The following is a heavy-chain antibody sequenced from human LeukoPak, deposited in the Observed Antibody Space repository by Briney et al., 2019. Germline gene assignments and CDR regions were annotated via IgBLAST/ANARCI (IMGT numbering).Heavy chain of an antibody. CDR3: ARTPGPYCSSTSCLI. V-gene: IGHV1-2*02. Sequence: ASVKVSCKASGYTFTGYYMHWVRQAPGQGLEWMGWINPNSGGTNYAQKFQGRVTMTRDTSISTAYMELSRLRSDDTAVYYCARTPGPYCSSTSCLIWGQGTLVTVSS. CDR1: GYTFTGYY. D-gene: IGHD2-2*01. CDR2: INPNSGGT. J-gene: IGHJ4*02.